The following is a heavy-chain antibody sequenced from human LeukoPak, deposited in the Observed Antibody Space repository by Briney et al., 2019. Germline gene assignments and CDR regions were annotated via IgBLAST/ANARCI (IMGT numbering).Heavy chain of an antibody. Sequence: PSETLSLTCTVSGGSISSYYWSWIRQPPGKGLEWIGYIYYSGSTNYNPSLKSRVTISVDTSKNQFSLKLSSVTAAGTAVYYCARMDDYAFFDYWGQGTLVTVSS. CDR1: GGSISSYY. CDR3: ARMDDYAFFDY. CDR2: IYYSGST. D-gene: IGHD3-16*01. V-gene: IGHV4-59*01. J-gene: IGHJ4*02.